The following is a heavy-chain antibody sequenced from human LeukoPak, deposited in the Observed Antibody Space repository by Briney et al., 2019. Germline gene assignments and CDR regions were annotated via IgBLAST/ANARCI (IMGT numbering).Heavy chain of an antibody. Sequence: PGGSLRLSCAASGFTFSSYWMNWVRQAPGKGLEWVANIKQDGSEKYYVDSVKGRFTISRDNAKNSLYLQMNSLRAEDTAVYYCASSGSYYDAFDIWGQGTMVTVSS. D-gene: IGHD1-26*01. J-gene: IGHJ3*02. V-gene: IGHV3-7*01. CDR1: GFTFSSYW. CDR3: ASSGSYYDAFDI. CDR2: IKQDGSEK.